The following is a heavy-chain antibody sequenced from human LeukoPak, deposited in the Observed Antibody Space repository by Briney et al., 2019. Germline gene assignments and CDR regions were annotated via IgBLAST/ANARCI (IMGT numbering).Heavy chain of an antibody. CDR3: AKAVDDYGDYYLDY. J-gene: IGHJ4*02. V-gene: IGHV3-23*01. D-gene: IGHD4-17*01. CDR1: GFTFSSYA. CDR2: ISGSGGST. Sequence: GGSLRLSCAASGFTFSSYAMSSVRQAPGKGLELVSAISGSGGSTYYADSVKGRFTISRDNSKNTLYLQMNSLRAEDTAVYYCAKAVDDYGDYYLDYWGQGTLVTVSS.